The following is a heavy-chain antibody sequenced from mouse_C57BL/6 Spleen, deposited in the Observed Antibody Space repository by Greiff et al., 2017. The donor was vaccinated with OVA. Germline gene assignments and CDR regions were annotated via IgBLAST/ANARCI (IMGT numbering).Heavy chain of an antibody. V-gene: IGHV1-81*01. J-gene: IGHJ1*03. Sequence: VQRVESGAELARPGASVKLSCKASGYTFTSYGISWVKQRTGQGLEWIGEIYPRSGNTYYNEKFKGKATLTADKSSSTAYMELRSLTSEDSAVYFCAREGDYYYGSSYVGWYFDVWGTGTTVTVSS. CDR3: AREGDYYYGSSYVGWYFDV. CDR1: GYTFTSYG. D-gene: IGHD1-1*01. CDR2: IYPRSGNT.